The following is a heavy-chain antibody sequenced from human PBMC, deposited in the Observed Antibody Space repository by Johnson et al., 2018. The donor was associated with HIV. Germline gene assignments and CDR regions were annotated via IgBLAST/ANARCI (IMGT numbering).Heavy chain of an antibody. CDR1: RFTVSRNY. J-gene: IGHJ3*02. Sequence: VQLVVSGGGLLQPGGSLRLSCAASRFTVSRNYMSWVRPAPGKGLAWVSVIYSGGSTYYADSVKGRFTISRDTSKNTLSLQMNILRAEDTALYYCARGSRYTYDKDDAHLLHAFDIWGQGTMVTVSS. D-gene: IGHD1-14*01. CDR2: IYSGGST. CDR3: ARGSRYTYDKDDAHLLHAFDI. V-gene: IGHV3-66*02.